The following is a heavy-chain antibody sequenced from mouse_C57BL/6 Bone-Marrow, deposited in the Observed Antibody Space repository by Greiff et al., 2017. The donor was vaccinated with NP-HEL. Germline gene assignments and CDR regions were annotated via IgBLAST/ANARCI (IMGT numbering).Heavy chain of an antibody. CDR1: GFTFSDYY. CDR2: INYDGSST. Sequence: EVQLQESEGGLVQPGRSMKLSCTASGFTFSDYYMAWVRQVPEKGLEWVANINYDGSSTYYLDSLKSRFIISRDNAKNILYLQMSSLKSEDTATYYCASFYYDWFAYWGQGTLVTVSA. J-gene: IGHJ3*01. CDR3: ASFYYDWFAY. D-gene: IGHD2-4*01. V-gene: IGHV5-16*01.